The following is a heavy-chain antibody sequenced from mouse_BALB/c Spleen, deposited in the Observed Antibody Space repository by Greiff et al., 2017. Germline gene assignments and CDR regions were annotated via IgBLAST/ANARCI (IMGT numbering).Heavy chain of an antibody. J-gene: IGHJ3*01. D-gene: IGHD2-3*01. CDR2: RRSKSNNYAT. V-gene: IGHV10S3*01. CDR3: VREVKGYYVFVDY. Sequence: EADGGLVQPKGSLKLSCAASGFIFITFALIWVRLAPGKGLEWAARRRSKSNNYATYYSDSVKDRITISRDDSQSMLYLQMNNLKTEDTAMYYCVREVKGYYVFVDYWGQGTMVTVSA. CDR1: GFIFITFA.